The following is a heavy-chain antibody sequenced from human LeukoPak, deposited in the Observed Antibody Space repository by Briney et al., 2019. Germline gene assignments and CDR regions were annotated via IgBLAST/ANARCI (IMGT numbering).Heavy chain of an antibody. CDR2: ISTSGSTI. J-gene: IGHJ6*02. V-gene: IGHV3-48*03. Sequence: GGSLRLSCAASGFTFSSYAMSWVRQAPGKGLEWVSYISTSGSTIYYADSVKGRFTISRDNAKNSLYLQMNSLRAEDTAVYYCARVFLAVGYCSGGSCYARGMDVWGQGTTVTVSS. D-gene: IGHD2-15*01. CDR3: ARVFLAVGYCSGGSCYARGMDV. CDR1: GFTFSSYA.